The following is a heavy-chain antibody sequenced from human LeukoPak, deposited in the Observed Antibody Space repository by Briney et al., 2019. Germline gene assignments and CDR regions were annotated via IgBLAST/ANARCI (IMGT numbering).Heavy chain of an antibody. V-gene: IGHV4-34*01. CDR1: GGSFSGYY. J-gene: IGHJ6*01. CDR2: INHSGST. D-gene: IGHD4-23*01. Sequence: PSETLSVTCAVYGGSFSGYYWSWICQPPGKGLEWIGEINHSGSTNYNPSLKSRVTISVDTSKNQFSLKLSPVTSAGTAVYYCAKKVGDPTVVKVGDDSYNGVDVWGQGTQVTVSS. CDR3: AKKVGDPTVVKVGDDSYNGVDV.